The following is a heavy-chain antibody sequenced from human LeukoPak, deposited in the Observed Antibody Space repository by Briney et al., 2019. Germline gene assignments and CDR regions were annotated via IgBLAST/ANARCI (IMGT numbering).Heavy chain of an antibody. CDR1: GFTFSSYS. J-gene: IGHJ4*02. D-gene: IGHD3-22*01. Sequence: PGGSLRLSCAASGFTFSSYSMNWVRQAPGKGLEWVSSISSSSSYIYYADSVKGRFTISRDNAKNSLYLQMNSLRAEDTAVYYCARVTPTNYYDSSGSPRWGQGTLATVPS. CDR2: ISSSSSYI. CDR3: ARVTPTNYYDSSGSPR. V-gene: IGHV3-21*01.